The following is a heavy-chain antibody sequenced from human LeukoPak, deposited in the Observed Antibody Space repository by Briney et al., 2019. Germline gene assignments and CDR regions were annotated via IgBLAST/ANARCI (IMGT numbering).Heavy chain of an antibody. V-gene: IGHV4-59*08. CDR1: GGSISSYY. D-gene: IGHD5-12*01. J-gene: IGHJ4*02. CDR3: ARMGGYSGYATH. Sequence: SETLSLTCTVSGGSISSYYWSWIRQPPGKGLEWIGYILYSGTTNSNPSLKSRVTISVDTSKNQITLKLSSVTAADTAVYYCARMGGYSGYATHWGQGTLVTVSS. CDR2: ILYSGTT.